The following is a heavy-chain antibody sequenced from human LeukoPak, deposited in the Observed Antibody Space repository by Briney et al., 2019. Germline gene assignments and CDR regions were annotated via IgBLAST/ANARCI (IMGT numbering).Heavy chain of an antibody. D-gene: IGHD3-3*01. CDR3: ARAGYYDFWSGYRNHDAFDI. CDR1: GGSFSGYY. V-gene: IGHV4-34*01. Sequence: PSETLSLTCAVYGGSFSGYYWSWIRQPPGKGLEWIGEINHSGSTNYNPSLKSRVTISVDTSKNQFSLKLSSVTAADTAVYYCARAGYYDFWSGYRNHDAFDIRGQGTMVTVSS. J-gene: IGHJ3*02. CDR2: INHSGST.